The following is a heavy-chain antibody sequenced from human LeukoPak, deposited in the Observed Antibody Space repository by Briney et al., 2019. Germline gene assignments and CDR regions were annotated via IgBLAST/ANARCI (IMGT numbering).Heavy chain of an antibody. J-gene: IGHJ6*03. CDR3: ARVNYKYMDV. Sequence: GASVKVSCKASGYTFTSYAISWVRQAPGQGLEWMGGIIPIFGTANYAQKFQGRVTITADESTSTAYMELRSLRSDDTAVYYCARVNYKYMDVWGKGTTVTVSS. V-gene: IGHV1-69*13. CDR2: IIPIFGTA. CDR1: GYTFTSYA.